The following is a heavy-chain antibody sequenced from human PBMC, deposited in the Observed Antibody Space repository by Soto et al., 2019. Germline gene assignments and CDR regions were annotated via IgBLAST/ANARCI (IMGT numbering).Heavy chain of an antibody. D-gene: IGHD1-26*01. V-gene: IGHV1-3*05. CDR3: ARIEEGGFDY. CDR2: INAGNGNT. Sequence: QVQLVQSGAEEKKPGASVKVSCKASGYTFTSYAMHWVHQAPGQRFEWMGWINAGNGNTKYSEKFQGRVTITRNTSASTAYMEVSSLTSEDTAVYYCARIEEGGFDYWGQGTLVTVSS. CDR1: GYTFTSYA. J-gene: IGHJ4*02.